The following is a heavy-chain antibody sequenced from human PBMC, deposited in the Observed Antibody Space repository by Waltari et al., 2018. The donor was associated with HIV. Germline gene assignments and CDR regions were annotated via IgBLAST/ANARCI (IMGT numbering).Heavy chain of an antibody. V-gene: IGHV3-9*01. CDR2: ISWDSDTI. CDR1: GFKFAGYA. CDR3: AKVGMTAVTSYAIDI. D-gene: IGHD4-17*01. J-gene: IGHJ3*02. Sequence: EVQLVESGGGLVQPGGSLSLSGAASGFKFAGYALHWVRQAPGKGLWWVSGISWDSDTIGYADSVKGRFTISRDNAKNSLSLQMNSLRAEDTALYYCAKVGMTAVTSYAIDIWGQGTMVTV.